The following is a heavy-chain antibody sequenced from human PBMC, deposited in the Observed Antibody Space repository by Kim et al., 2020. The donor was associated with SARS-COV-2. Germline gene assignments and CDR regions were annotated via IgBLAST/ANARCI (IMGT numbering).Heavy chain of an antibody. CDR1: GYTFTSYY. J-gene: IGHJ4*02. V-gene: IGHV1-46*01. Sequence: ASVKVSCKASGYTFTSYYMHWVRQAPGQGLEWMGIINPSGGSTSYAQKFQGRVTMTRDTSTSTVYMELSSLRSEDTAVYYCARVFRRSRDMIVGSSFDYWGQGTLVTVSS. CDR3: ARVFRRSRDMIVGSSFDY. CDR2: INPSGGST. D-gene: IGHD3-22*01.